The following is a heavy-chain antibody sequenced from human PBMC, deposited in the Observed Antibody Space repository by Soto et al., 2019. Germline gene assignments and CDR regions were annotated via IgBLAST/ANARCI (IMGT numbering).Heavy chain of an antibody. CDR1: GFPFSLYG. CDR3: ERYGRVAPEGTDH. V-gene: IGHV3-33*01. CDR2: IWDDGSQK. D-gene: IGHD5-12*01. J-gene: IGHJ4*02. Sequence: QVQLVESGGGVVQPGRSLRLSCAASGFPFSLYGMHWVRPAPGTGLEWVELIWDDGSQKHYASSVKGRFTISGDNSNNRLYLQMNNLGVEDTALYYCERYGRVAPEGTDHLGQGTLVTVSS.